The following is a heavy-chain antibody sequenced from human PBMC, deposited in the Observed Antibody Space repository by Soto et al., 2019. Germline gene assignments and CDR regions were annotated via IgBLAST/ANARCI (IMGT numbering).Heavy chain of an antibody. J-gene: IGHJ5*02. CDR2: INPATGNT. CDR3: ARRYKSTGWPEP. CDR1: GYTFATYA. D-gene: IGHD1-1*01. V-gene: IGHV1-3*01. Sequence: QVQLVQSGAEVKKPGASVKVSCKASGYTFATYAIHWVRQAPGQGLEWMGWINPATGNTEYSEKFQDRVTITRDTSASTAYMELRGLRSEDTAVYYCARRYKSTGWPEPWGQGTLVTVSS.